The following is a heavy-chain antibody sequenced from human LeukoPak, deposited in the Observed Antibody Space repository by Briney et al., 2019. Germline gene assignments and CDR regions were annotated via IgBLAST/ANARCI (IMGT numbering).Heavy chain of an antibody. J-gene: IGHJ4*02. CDR2: ISWNSGSI. CDR1: GFTFDDYA. D-gene: IGHD4-17*01. CDR3: ARGNDYGDYSAAV. Sequence: GGSLRLSCAASGFTFDDYAMHWVRQAPGKGLEWVSGISWNSGSIGYADSVKGRFTISRDNAKNTLYLQMGSLRAEDMAVYYCARGNDYGDYSAAVWGQGTLVTVSS. V-gene: IGHV3-9*03.